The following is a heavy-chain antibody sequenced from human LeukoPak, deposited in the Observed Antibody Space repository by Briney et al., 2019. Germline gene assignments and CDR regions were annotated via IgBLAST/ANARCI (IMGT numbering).Heavy chain of an antibody. CDR1: GFTFSSYA. J-gene: IGHJ4*02. D-gene: IGHD6-6*01. CDR2: ISYDGSNK. V-gene: IGHV3-30*01. CDR3: ARAPDSSSFDY. Sequence: GRSLRLSCAASGFTFSSYAMHWVRQAPGKGLEWVAVISYDGSNKYYADSVKGRFTISRDNSKNTLYLQTNSLRAEDTAVYYCARAPDSSSFDYWGQGTLVTVSS.